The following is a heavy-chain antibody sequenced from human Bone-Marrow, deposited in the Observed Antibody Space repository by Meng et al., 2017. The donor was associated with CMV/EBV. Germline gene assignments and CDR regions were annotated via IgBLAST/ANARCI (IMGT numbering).Heavy chain of an antibody. CDR2: ISSSSSTI. Sequence: GESLKISCAASGFTFSSYSMNWVRQAPGKGLEWVSYISSSSSTIYYADSVKGRFTISRDNSKNTLYLQLNSLRPEDTAVYYCAKDWADATDIVIVPSATASGSAFDIWVQGTMVTVSS. CDR3: AKDWADATDIVIVPSATASGSAFDI. J-gene: IGHJ3*02. V-gene: IGHV3-48*01. D-gene: IGHD2-2*01. CDR1: GFTFSSYS.